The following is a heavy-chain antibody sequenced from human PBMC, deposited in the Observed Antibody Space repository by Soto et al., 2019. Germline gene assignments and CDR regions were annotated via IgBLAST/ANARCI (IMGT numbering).Heavy chain of an antibody. J-gene: IGHJ5*02. CDR2: IYPGDSDT. V-gene: IGHV5-51*01. Sequence: GESLKISCKGSGCRFTTYWIGWVRQMPGKGLEWMGIIYPGDSDTTYSPSFQGQVTISVDKSISTAYLQWSSLKASDTAMYYCARRSSFGGSYLKRDWFDPWGQGTLVTVSS. CDR1: GCRFTTYW. D-gene: IGHD1-26*01. CDR3: ARRSSFGGSYLKRDWFDP.